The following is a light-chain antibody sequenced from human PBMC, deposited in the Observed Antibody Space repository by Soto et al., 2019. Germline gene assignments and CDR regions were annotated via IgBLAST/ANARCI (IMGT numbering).Light chain of an antibody. CDR1: QIVSDNY. J-gene: IGKJ5*01. CDR3: HQRNK. V-gene: IGKV3-11*01. Sequence: EIFVTQSPAILSVSPGESVTLSCRASQIVSDNYLAWYQQIPGQPPRLLIYDTSNRVTGIPARFSGSRSGTDFTLTISSLEPEDFAVYFCHQRNKFGQGTRLEIK. CDR2: DTS.